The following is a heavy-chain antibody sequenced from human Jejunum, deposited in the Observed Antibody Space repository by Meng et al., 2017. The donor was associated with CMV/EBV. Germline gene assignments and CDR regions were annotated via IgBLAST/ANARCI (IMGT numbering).Heavy chain of an antibody. J-gene: IGHJ5*02. D-gene: IGHD1-26*01. V-gene: IGHV5-51*01. CDR2: IHTVDSGT. CDR1: GYIFTAYW. CDR3: ARVGGATRLNWFDP. Sequence: SGYIFTAYWIDGVRQRSGKGMEWMGIIHTVDSGTRYSPPCQGQVTISVDRSISTAYLHWKSLKASDTAIYYCARVGGATRLNWFDPWGQGTLVTVSS.